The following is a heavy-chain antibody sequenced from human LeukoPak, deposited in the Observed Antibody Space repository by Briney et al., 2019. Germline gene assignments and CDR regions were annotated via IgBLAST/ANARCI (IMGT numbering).Heavy chain of an antibody. CDR2: INHSGST. CDR1: GGSFSGYY. D-gene: IGHD3-22*01. Sequence: KPSETLSLTCAVYGGSFSGYYWSWIRQPPGKGLEWIGEINHSGSTNYNPSLKSRVTISVDTSKNQFSLKLSSVTAADTAVYYCARNYYDSSGYFSGDYWGQGTLVTVSS. V-gene: IGHV4-34*01. CDR3: ARNYYDSSGYFSGDY. J-gene: IGHJ4*02.